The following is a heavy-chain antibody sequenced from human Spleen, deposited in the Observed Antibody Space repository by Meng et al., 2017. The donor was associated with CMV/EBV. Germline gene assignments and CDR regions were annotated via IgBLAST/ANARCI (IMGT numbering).Heavy chain of an antibody. Sequence: ASVKVSCKGSGYTFSRYGISWVRQAPGQGLEWMGWINTDNGNTNYAQKIQGRVTMTTDTSTSTGYMELRSLRSDDTAVYYCASGVVVPADSYYYGMDVWGQGTTVTVSS. V-gene: IGHV1-18*01. J-gene: IGHJ6*02. CDR3: ASGVVVPADSYYYGMDV. CDR1: GYTFSRYG. CDR2: INTDNGNT. D-gene: IGHD2-2*01.